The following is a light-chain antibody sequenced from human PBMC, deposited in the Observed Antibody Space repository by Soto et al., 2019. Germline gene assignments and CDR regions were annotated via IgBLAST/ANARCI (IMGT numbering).Light chain of an antibody. CDR2: KAS. CDR3: QQANSFPIT. Sequence: DIQMTQSPSTLSGSVGDRVTITCRASQTISSWLAWYQQKPGKAPKLLIYKASTLKSGVPSRFSGSGSGTEFTLTISSLQPDDCAIYFCQQANSFPITFGQGTRQEIK. CDR1: QTISSW. V-gene: IGKV1-5*03. J-gene: IGKJ5*01.